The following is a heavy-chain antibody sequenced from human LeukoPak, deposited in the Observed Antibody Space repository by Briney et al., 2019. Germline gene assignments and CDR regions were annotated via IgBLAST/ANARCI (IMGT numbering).Heavy chain of an antibody. V-gene: IGHV4-61*02. J-gene: IGHJ4*02. CDR3: ARDPRTVAYYFDF. D-gene: IGHD3/OR15-3a*01. Sequence: SETLSLTCSVSGDSIRRGNYYWSWIRQSAGKSLEWLGRISTSGSASYNPSLKSRVIISIDTSKSQFSLKLTSVTAADTAVYYCARDPRTVAYYFDFWGQGRLVTVSS. CDR1: GDSIRRGNYY. CDR2: ISTSGSA.